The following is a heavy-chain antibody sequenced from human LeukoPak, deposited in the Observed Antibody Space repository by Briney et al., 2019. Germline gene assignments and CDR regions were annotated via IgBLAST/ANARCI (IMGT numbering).Heavy chain of an antibody. CDR3: ARDTRRGSYDSSGRGPFDY. D-gene: IGHD3-22*01. J-gene: IGHJ4*02. V-gene: IGHV1-69*05. CDR1: GGTFSSYA. CDR2: IIPIFGTA. Sequence: SVKVSCKASGGTFSSYAISWVRQAPGQGLECMGGIIPIFGTANYAQKFQGRVTITTDESTSTAYMELSSLRSEDTAVYYCARDTRRGSYDSSGRGPFDYWGQGTLVTVSS.